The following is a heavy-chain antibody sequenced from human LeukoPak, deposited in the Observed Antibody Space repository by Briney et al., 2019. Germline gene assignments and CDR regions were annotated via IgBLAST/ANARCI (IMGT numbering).Heavy chain of an antibody. CDR3: AKRGPPFGQLFADWFDP. V-gene: IGHV3-30*02. D-gene: IGHD3-10*01. CDR1: GFTFSSYG. J-gene: IGHJ5*02. CDR2: LRYDGSNK. Sequence: GGSLRLSCAASGFTFSSYGMHWVRQAPGKGLEWVAFLRYDGSNKYYADSVKGRFTISRDNSKNTLYLQMNSLRAEDTAVYYCAKRGPPFGQLFADWFDPWGQGTLVTVSS.